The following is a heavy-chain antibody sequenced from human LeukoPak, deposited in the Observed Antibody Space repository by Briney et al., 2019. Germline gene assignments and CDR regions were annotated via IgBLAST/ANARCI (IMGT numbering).Heavy chain of an antibody. CDR2: INSDGSST. J-gene: IGHJ4*02. D-gene: IGHD6-13*01. CDR3: ARRIAAAAAPYYFDY. Sequence: GGSLRLSCAASGFTFSSYWMHWVRQAPGKGLLWVSRINSDGSSTSYADSVKGRSTISRDNAKNTLYLQMNSLRAEDTAVYYCARRIAAAAAPYYFDYWGQGTLVTVSS. CDR1: GFTFSSYW. V-gene: IGHV3-74*01.